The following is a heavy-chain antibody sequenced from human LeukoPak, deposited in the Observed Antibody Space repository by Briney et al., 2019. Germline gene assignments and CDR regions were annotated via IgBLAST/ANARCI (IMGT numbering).Heavy chain of an antibody. CDR3: ARRYSSSWYNWFGP. J-gene: IGHJ5*02. CDR1: GGSFSGYY. Sequence: PSETLSLTCAVYGGSFSGYYWSWIRQPPGKGLEWIGEINHSGSTNYNPSLKSRVTISVDTSKNQFSLKLSSVTAADTAVYYCARRYSSSWYNWFGPWGQGTLVTVSS. V-gene: IGHV4-34*01. CDR2: INHSGST. D-gene: IGHD6-13*01.